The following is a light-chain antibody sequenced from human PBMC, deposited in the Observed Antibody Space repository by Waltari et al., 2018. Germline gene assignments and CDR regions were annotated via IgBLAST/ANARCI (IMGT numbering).Light chain of an antibody. CDR2: DVT. CDR1: RRDVGNDND. V-gene: IGLV2-18*02. CDR3: CSYRTGSTFI. J-gene: IGLJ1*01. Sequence: QAALTQPPSVSKSLGQSVTITCTGTRRDVGNDNDVSCYQQHPDTAPTLLIYDVTKRPSGVFDRFSGSKSGNTASLTISGLQAEDEADYYCCSYRTGSTFIFGAGTRLTVL.